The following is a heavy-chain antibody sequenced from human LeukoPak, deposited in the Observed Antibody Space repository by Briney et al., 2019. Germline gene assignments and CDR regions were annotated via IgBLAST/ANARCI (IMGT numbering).Heavy chain of an antibody. V-gene: IGHV6-1*01. Sequence: SQTLSLTCAISGDSVSSSSAAWNWIRQSPSRGLEWLGRTYYRSKWYSDYAVSVKSRITINPDTSKNQFSLQLNSATPEDTAVYYCARAAYDFWSGIDAFDIWGQGTMVTVSS. J-gene: IGHJ3*02. CDR3: ARAAYDFWSGIDAFDI. CDR1: GDSVSSSSAA. D-gene: IGHD3-3*01. CDR2: TYYRSKWYS.